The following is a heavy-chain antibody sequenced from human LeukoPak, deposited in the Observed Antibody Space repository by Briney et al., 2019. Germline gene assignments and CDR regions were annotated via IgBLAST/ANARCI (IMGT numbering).Heavy chain of an antibody. J-gene: IGHJ4*02. CDR2: ISGSGGTT. V-gene: IGHV3-23*01. Sequence: GGSLRLSCAASGFTFSSYAMNWVRKAPGKGLEWVSAISGSGGTTYYADSVKGRFTISRDNSKNTLYLQMNSLRAEDTAVYYCAKPGYSSSWTHFDYWGQGALVTVSS. CDR3: AKPGYSSSWTHFDY. D-gene: IGHD6-13*01. CDR1: GFTFSSYA.